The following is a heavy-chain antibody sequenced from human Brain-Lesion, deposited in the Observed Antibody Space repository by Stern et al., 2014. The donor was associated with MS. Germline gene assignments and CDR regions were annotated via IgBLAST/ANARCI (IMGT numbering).Heavy chain of an antibody. CDR3: ARGSWEPPQHTGVLDI. CDR2: IFSSGRT. CDR1: GGSISSGAYY. V-gene: IGHV4-31*03. D-gene: IGHD1-26*01. Sequence: QVQLQESGPGLVKPSQTLSLTCTVSGGSISSGAYYWTWIRPHPEKGLAGIGNIFSSGRTRESPSITSRIIISSDTSRNQFALKLSSVTAADTAVYYCARGSWEPPQHTGVLDIWGQGTMVTVSS. J-gene: IGHJ3*02.